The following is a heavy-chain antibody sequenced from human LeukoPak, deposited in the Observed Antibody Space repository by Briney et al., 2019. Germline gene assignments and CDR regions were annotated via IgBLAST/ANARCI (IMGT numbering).Heavy chain of an antibody. J-gene: IGHJ4*02. V-gene: IGHV3-7*01. CDR2: IKPDGSEK. CDR3: ARFGDYLTFDY. D-gene: IGHD4-17*01. Sequence: QPGGSLRLSCAASGFTFSSYWMSWVRQAPGKGLEWVANIKPDGSEKYYVDSVKGRFTISRDNAENSLYPQMNSLRAEDTAVYYCARFGDYLTFDYWGQGTLVTVSS. CDR1: GFTFSSYW.